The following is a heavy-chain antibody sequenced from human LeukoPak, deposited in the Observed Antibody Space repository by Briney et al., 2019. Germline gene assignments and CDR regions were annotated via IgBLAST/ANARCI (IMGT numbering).Heavy chain of an antibody. J-gene: IGHJ6*02. CDR3: ARTLDGERGGMDV. CDR2: IIPIFGTA. D-gene: IGHD2-21*01. Sequence: VASVKVSCKASGGTFSSYIIIWVRQAPGQGLEWMGGIIPIFGTANYAQKFQGRVMITADESTSTVYMELNSLRSEDTAVYYCARTLDGERGGMDVWGQGTSVTVSS. CDR1: GGTFSSYI. V-gene: IGHV1-69*01.